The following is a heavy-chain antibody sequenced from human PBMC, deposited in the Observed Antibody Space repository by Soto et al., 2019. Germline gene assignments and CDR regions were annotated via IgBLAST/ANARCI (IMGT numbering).Heavy chain of an antibody. J-gene: IGHJ6*02. CDR3: ARDGGSSPTGYYGMDV. D-gene: IGHD1-26*01. CDR2: ISSSSSTI. V-gene: IGHV3-48*02. CDR1: GFTFSSYS. Sequence: GSLRLSCAASGFTFSSYSMNWVRQAPGKGLEWVSYISSSSSTIYYADSVKGRFTISRDNAKNSLYLQMNSLRDEDTAVYYCARDGGSSPTGYYGMDVWGQGTTVTVSS.